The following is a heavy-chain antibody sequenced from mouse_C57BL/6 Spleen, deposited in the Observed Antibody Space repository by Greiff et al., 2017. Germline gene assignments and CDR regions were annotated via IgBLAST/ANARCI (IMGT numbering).Heavy chain of an antibody. CDR3: ARFYDYDLYAMDY. Sequence: VQLQESGAELAKPGASVKLSCKASGYTFTSYWMHWVKQRPGQGLEWIGYINPSSGYTKYNQKFKDKATLTADKSSSTAYMQLSSLTYEDSAVXYCARFYDYDLYAMDYWGQGTSVTVSS. CDR2: INPSSGYT. J-gene: IGHJ4*01. D-gene: IGHD2-4*01. CDR1: GYTFTSYW. V-gene: IGHV1-7*01.